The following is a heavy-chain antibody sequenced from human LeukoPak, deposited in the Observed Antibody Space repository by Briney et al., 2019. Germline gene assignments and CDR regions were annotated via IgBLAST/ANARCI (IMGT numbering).Heavy chain of an antibody. CDR1: GGSISSYY. V-gene: IGHV4-59*08. CDR3: ARLRPVAGYDAFDI. CDR2: IYYSGST. J-gene: IGHJ3*02. Sequence: PSETLSLTCSVSGGSISSYYWSWIRQPPGKGLEWIGYIYYSGSTNYNPSLKSRVTMSVDTSKNQFSLKLTSMTAADTAVYYCARLRPVAGYDAFDIWGHGTMVTVSS. D-gene: IGHD6-19*01.